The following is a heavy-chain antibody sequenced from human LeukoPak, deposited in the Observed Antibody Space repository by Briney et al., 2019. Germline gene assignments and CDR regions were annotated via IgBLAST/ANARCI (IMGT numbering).Heavy chain of an antibody. Sequence: GGSLRLSCAASGFTFSSYAMHWVRQAPGKGLEWVAVISYDGSNKYYADSVKGRFTISRDNSKNTLYLQMNSLRAEDTAVYYCARGGYSGYDYVHYWGQGTLVTVSS. J-gene: IGHJ4*02. D-gene: IGHD5-12*01. V-gene: IGHV3-30-3*01. CDR3: ARGGYSGYDYVHY. CDR1: GFTFSSYA. CDR2: ISYDGSNK.